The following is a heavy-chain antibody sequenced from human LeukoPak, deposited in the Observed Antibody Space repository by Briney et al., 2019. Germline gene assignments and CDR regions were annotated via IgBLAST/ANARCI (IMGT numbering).Heavy chain of an antibody. J-gene: IGHJ6*02. CDR3: ARDLDQWGEPREYGMDV. Sequence: GGSLRLSCAASGFTFSSYSMNWVRQAPGKGLEWVSYISSSSSSTIYYADSVKGRFTISRDNAKNSLYLQMNSLRAEDTAVYYCARDLDQWGEPREYGMDVWGQGTTVTVSS. V-gene: IGHV3-48*04. CDR2: ISSSSSSTI. CDR1: GFTFSSYS. D-gene: IGHD3/OR15-3a*01.